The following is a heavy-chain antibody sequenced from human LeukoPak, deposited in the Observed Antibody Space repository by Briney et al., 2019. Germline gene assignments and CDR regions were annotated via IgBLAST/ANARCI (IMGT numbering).Heavy chain of an antibody. V-gene: IGHV4-4*02. Sequence: SETLSLTCTVSGGSISNTNWWSWVRQPPGQGLEWIGEISLTGLTHYNPSLKSRVTISVDTSKNQFSLKLSSVTAADTAVYYCARGSWPTYYYYYGMDVWGQGTTVTVSS. CDR1: GGSISNTNW. CDR3: ARGSWPTYYYYYGMDV. J-gene: IGHJ6*02. CDR2: ISLTGLT.